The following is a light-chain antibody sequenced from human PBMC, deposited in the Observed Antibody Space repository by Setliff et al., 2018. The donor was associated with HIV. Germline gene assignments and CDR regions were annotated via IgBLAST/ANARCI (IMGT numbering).Light chain of an antibody. Sequence: QSVLTQHRSVSGSPGQSVTISCTGTSSDVGGYNYVSWYQQHPGKAPKFMIYDVNKRPSGVPHRFSGSKSGNTASLTISGLQAEDEADYYCCSYAGSYTYVFGTGTKVTVL. CDR1: SSDVGGYNY. V-gene: IGLV2-11*01. J-gene: IGLJ1*01. CDR2: DVN. CDR3: CSYAGSYTYV.